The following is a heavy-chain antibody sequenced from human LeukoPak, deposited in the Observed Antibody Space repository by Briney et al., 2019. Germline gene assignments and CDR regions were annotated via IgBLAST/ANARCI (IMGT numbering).Heavy chain of an antibody. CDR2: IYYSGST. CDR3: ARDALTYCGGDCYVY. J-gene: IGHJ4*02. Sequence: SETLSLTFTVSGGSISSSSYYWGWIRQPPGKGLEWIGSIYYSGSTYYNPSLKSRVTISVDTSKNQFSLKLSSVTAADTAVYYCARDALTYCGGDCYVYWGQGTLVTVSS. V-gene: IGHV4-39*07. CDR1: GGSISSSSYY. D-gene: IGHD2-21*02.